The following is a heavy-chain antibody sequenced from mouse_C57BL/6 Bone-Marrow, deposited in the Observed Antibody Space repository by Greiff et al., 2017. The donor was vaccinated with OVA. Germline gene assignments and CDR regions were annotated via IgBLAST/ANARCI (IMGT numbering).Heavy chain of an antibody. J-gene: IGHJ3*01. CDR1: GYTFTSYW. CDR3: ARGAY. CDR2: IDPSDSYT. Sequence: VQLQQSGAELVMPGASVKLSRKASGYTFTSYWMHWVKQRPGQGLEWIGEIDPSDSYTNYNQKFKGKSTLTVDKSSSTAYMQLSSLTSEDSAVYYCARGAYWGQGTLVTVSA. V-gene: IGHV1-69*01.